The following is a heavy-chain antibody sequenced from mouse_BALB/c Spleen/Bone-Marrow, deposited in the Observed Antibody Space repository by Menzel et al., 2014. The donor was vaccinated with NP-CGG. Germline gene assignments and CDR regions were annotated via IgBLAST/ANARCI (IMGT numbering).Heavy chain of an antibody. V-gene: IGHV1-54*01. CDR3: ARWLGPGWYFDV. CDR2: INPGSGGT. CDR1: GYAFTDYL. J-gene: IGHJ1*01. D-gene: IGHD4-1*01. Sequence: VQLQQSGAELVRPGTSVKVSCKASGYAFTDYLIEWVKRRPGQGLEWIGVINPGSGGTHYNEKFKGKATLTADKSSSTAYMQLSSLTSDDSAVYLCARWLGPGWYFDVWGAGTTVTVSS.